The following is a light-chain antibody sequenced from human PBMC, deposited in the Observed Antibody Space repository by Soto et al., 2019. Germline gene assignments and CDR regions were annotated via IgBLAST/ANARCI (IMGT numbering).Light chain of an antibody. CDR3: VAWDDSLSGRV. J-gene: IGLJ3*02. Sequence: QSVLTQPPSASGTPGQSVTISCSGSGSNIGSHDVYWYQHLPGTAPKVLIYRNDQRPSGVPDRFSASRSGTSASLAISGLRSEDEADYYCVAWDDSLSGRVFGGGTKLTVL. V-gene: IGLV1-47*02. CDR1: GSNIGSHD. CDR2: RND.